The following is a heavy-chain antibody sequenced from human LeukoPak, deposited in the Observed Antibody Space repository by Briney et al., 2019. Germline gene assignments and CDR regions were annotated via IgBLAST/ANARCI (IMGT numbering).Heavy chain of an antibody. CDR2: INHSGST. D-gene: IGHD4-17*01. Sequence: PSETLSLTCVVYGGSLSGYYWSWIRQPPGKGLEWIGEINHSGSTNYNPSLKSRVTISVDTSKNQFSLKLSSVTAADTAVYYCARDPTTVTTIFDSWGQGTLVTVSS. CDR3: ARDPTTVTTIFDS. CDR1: GGSLSGYY. V-gene: IGHV4-34*01. J-gene: IGHJ4*02.